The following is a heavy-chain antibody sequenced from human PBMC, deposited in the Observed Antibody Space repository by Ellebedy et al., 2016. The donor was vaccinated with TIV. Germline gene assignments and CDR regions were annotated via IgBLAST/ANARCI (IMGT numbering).Heavy chain of an antibody. CDR3: ARAVGSGWSRFDY. CDR1: GGSFSGYY. D-gene: IGHD6-19*01. CDR2: INHSGST. V-gene: IGHV4-34*01. J-gene: IGHJ4*02. Sequence: SETLSLTXAVYGGSFSGYYWSWIRQPPGKGLEWIGEINHSGSTNYNPSLKSRVTISVDTSKNQFSLKLSSVTAADTAVYYCARAVGSGWSRFDYWGQGTLVTVSS.